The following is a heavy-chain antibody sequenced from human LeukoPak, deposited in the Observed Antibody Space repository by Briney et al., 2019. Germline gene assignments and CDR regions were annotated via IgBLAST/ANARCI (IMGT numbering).Heavy chain of an antibody. D-gene: IGHD5-12*01. CDR3: AKDSPVVATPLYYFDY. J-gene: IGHJ4*02. V-gene: IGHV3-64*04. Sequence: PGGSLRLSCAASGFTFSSYAMDWVRQAPGKGLEYVSAIGSNGGSTYYADSVKGRFTISRDNSKNTLYLQMNSLRAEDTAVYYCAKDSPVVATPLYYFDYWGQGTLVTVSS. CDR1: GFTFSSYA. CDR2: IGSNGGST.